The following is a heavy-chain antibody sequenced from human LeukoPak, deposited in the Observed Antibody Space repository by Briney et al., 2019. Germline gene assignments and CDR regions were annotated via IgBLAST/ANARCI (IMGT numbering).Heavy chain of an antibody. Sequence: QPGGSLRLSCAASGFTFSSYAMHWVRQAPGKGLEWVAVISYDGSNKYYADSVKGRFTISRDNSKNTLYLQMNSLRAEDTAVYYCARVDQVVPAAVAFDIWGQGTMVTVSS. V-gene: IGHV3-30-3*01. CDR3: ARVDQVVPAAVAFDI. D-gene: IGHD2-2*01. CDR2: ISYDGSNK. J-gene: IGHJ3*02. CDR1: GFTFSSYA.